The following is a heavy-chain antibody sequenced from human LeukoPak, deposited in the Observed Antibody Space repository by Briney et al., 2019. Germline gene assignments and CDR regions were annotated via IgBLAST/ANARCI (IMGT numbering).Heavy chain of an antibody. Sequence: PGGSLRLSCAASGCTFSSYSMNWVCQAPGKGLEWVSYISGSSSTIYYADSVKGRFTISRDNAKNSLYLQMNSLRAEDTAVYYCARQRAGFTVTTSDYWGQGTLVTVSS. CDR2: ISGSSSTI. CDR1: GCTFSSYS. V-gene: IGHV3-48*01. CDR3: ARQRAGFTVTTSDY. D-gene: IGHD4-17*01. J-gene: IGHJ4*02.